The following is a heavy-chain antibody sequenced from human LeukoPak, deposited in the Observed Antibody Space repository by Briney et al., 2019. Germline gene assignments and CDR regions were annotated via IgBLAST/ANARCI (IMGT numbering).Heavy chain of an antibody. V-gene: IGHV3-21*01. Sequence: GGSLRLSCAASGFTFSSYSMNWVRQAPGKGLEWVSSISSSSGYIYYADSVKGRFTISRDNAKNSLYLQMNSLRAEDTAVYYCAREGLYYYDSSGHPDYWGQGTLVTVSS. CDR1: GFTFSSYS. CDR2: ISSSSGYI. CDR3: AREGLYYYDSSGHPDY. J-gene: IGHJ4*02. D-gene: IGHD3-22*01.